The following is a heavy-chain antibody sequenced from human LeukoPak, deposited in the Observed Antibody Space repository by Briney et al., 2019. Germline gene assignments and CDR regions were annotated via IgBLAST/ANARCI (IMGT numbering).Heavy chain of an antibody. J-gene: IGHJ5*02. D-gene: IGHD3-10*01. CDR3: ARVETSYYGSGTYEDWFDP. CDR1: GDSIRSGDYY. Sequence: SQTLSLTCTVSGDSIRSGDYYWSWLRQPPGKGLEWIGYIYYSVTTYYNPSLKSRVTIEVDTSKNQFSLRLSSVTAADTAVYYCARVETSYYGSGTYEDWFDPWGQGTLVIVSS. CDR2: IYYSVTT. V-gene: IGHV4-30-4*01.